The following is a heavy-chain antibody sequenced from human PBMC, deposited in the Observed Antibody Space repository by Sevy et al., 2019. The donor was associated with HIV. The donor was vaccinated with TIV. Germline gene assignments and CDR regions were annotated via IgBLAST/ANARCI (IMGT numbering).Heavy chain of an antibody. CDR3: AREGSITMIVVVKGAFDI. D-gene: IGHD3-22*01. CDR2: IKQDGSEK. CDR1: GFTFSSYW. Sequence: GGSLRLSCAASGFTFSSYWMSWVRQAPGKGLEWVANIKQDGSEKYYVDSVKGRFTISRDNAKNSRYLQMNSLRAEDTAVYYCAREGSITMIVVVKGAFDIWGQGTMVTVSS. V-gene: IGHV3-7*01. J-gene: IGHJ3*02.